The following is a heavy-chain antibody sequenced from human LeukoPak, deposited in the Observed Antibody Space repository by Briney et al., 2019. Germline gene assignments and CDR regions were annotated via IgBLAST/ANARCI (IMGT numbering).Heavy chain of an antibody. CDR2: ISWDGGST. J-gene: IGHJ3*02. CDR3: AKVREVRGLYDAFDI. V-gene: IGHV3-43D*03. CDR1: GFTFDDYA. Sequence: GGSLRLSCAASGFTFDDYAMHWVRQAPGKGLEWVSLISWDGGSTYYADSVKGRFTISRDNSKNSLYLQMNSLRAEDTALYYCAKVREVRGLYDAFDIWGQGTMVTVSS. D-gene: IGHD3-10*01.